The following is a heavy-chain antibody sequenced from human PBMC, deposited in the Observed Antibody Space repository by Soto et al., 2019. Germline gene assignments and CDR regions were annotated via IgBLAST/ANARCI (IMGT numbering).Heavy chain of an antibody. V-gene: IGHV3-64*01. CDR3: AREGMSRPRWVFEY. CDR2: ISTNGDST. J-gene: IGHJ4*02. D-gene: IGHD6-13*01. CDR1: GFTFGSDP. Sequence: GGSLRLSCAASGFTFGSDPMHWVRQAPGKGLEYVSAISTNGDSTFYANSVKGRFTISRDNSKNTLYLQMGSLRAEDMGVYYCAREGMSRPRWVFEYWGQGTLVTVSS.